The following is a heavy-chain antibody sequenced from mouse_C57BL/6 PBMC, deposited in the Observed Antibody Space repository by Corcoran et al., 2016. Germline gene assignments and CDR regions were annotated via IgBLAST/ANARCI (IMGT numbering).Heavy chain of an antibody. V-gene: IGHV1-18*01. D-gene: IGHD1-1*01. Sequence: EVQLQQSGPELVKPGASVKIPCKASGYTFTDYNMDWVKQSHGKSLEWIGDINPNNGGTIYNQKFKGKATLTVDKSSSTAYMELRSLTSEDTAVYYCARRYDGGSWYFDVWGTGTTVTVSS. CDR2: INPNNGGT. J-gene: IGHJ1*03. CDR3: ARRYDGGSWYFDV. CDR1: GYTFTDYN.